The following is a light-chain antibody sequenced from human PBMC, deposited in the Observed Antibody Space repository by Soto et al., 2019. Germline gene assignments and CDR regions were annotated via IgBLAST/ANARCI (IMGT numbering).Light chain of an antibody. J-gene: IGLJ2*01. CDR1: SSNIGAGYD. CDR3: HSYGISQSRV. CDR2: GNS. Sequence: QSVLTQPPSVSGAPGQRVTISCTGSSSNIGAGYDVYWYQQLPGTAPKLLIYGNSNRPSGVPERFSGSKSGTSASLAITGLQAEDEADYYCHSYGISQSRVFGGGTKLTVL. V-gene: IGLV1-40*01.